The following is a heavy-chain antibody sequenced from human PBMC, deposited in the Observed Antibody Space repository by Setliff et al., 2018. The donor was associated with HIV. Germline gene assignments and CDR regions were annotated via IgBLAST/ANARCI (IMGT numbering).Heavy chain of an antibody. CDR3: TRGHYYDTSGSFRGVYYYYYGMDV. V-gene: IGHV3-49*04. D-gene: IGHD3-22*01. CDR1: GFTFGDYA. Sequence: GGSLRLSCTASGFTFGDYAMTWVRQAPGKGLKWVGFIRSKTYVGTTEYAASVKGRFTISRDDSKSIAYVQMISLKTEDTAVYYCTRGHYYDTSGSFRGVYYYYYGMDVWGQGTTVTVSS. J-gene: IGHJ6*02. CDR2: IRSKTYVGTT.